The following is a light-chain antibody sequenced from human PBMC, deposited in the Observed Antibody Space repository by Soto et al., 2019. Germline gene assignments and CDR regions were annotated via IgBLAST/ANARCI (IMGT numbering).Light chain of an antibody. J-gene: IGKJ1*01. CDR1: QSVSSSY. CDR3: HQYGSSPRT. Sequence: EIVLTQSPGTLSLSPGERATLSCRASQSVSSSYLAWYQQNPGQAPRLLIYGASSRATGIPDRFSGSGSGTDFTLNISRLEPEDFAVYYCHQYGSSPRTFGQGTKVEIK. CDR2: GAS. V-gene: IGKV3-20*01.